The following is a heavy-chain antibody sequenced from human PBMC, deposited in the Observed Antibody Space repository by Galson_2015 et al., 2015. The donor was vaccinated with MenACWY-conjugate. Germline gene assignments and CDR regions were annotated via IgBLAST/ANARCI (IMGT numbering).Heavy chain of an antibody. D-gene: IGHD3-3*01. V-gene: IGHV3-48*02. CDR2: ISLSGSTV. Sequence: SLRLSCAASGFNLNFYALNWVRQAPGKGLEWISFISLSGSTVQYADSVKGRFNISRDHAKKSLYLQMNSLRDEDTAVYFCARRQRIITYAVDGGVDGRDVWGRGTTVTVSS. CDR3: ARRQRIITYAVDGGVDGRDV. CDR1: GFNLNFYA. J-gene: IGHJ6*02.